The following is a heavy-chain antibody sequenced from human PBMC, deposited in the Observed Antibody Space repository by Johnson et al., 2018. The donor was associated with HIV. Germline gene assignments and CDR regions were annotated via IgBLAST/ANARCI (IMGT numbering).Heavy chain of an antibody. CDR2: IWYDGSNK. CDR1: GFTFSSYG. CDR3: ARARAGAFDI. V-gene: IGHV3-30*19. J-gene: IGHJ3*02. D-gene: IGHD6-19*01. Sequence: QVQLVESGGGVVQPGRSLRLSCAASGFTFSSYGMHWVRQAPGKGLEWVAVIWYDGSNKYYADSVKGRFPISRDNSKNTLYLQMNSLRAEDTAIFYCARARAGAFDIWGQGTMVTVSS.